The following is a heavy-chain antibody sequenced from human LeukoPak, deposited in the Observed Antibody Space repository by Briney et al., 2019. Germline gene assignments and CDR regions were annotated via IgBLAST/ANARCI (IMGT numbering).Heavy chain of an antibody. J-gene: IGHJ6*02. CDR2: INHSESI. CDR1: GGSFSGYY. Sequence: SETLSLTSGVYGGSFSGYYWSWIRQPPGKGLEWIGEINHSESINFNPSLKSRVTISVDTSKNQFSLKLRSVTAADTAVYYCARVGAYGMDVWGQGTTVTVSS. D-gene: IGHD3-16*01. CDR3: ARVGAYGMDV. V-gene: IGHV4-34*01.